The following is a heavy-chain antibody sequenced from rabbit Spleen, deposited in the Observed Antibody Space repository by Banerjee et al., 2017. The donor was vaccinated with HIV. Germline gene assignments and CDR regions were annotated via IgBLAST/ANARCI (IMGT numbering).Heavy chain of an antibody. V-gene: IGHV1S40*01. CDR2: IAGGSSGST. Sequence: QSLEESGGDLVKPGASLTLTCTASGFSFSSNYYMCWVRQAPGKGLEWIAWIAGGSSGSTYYASWAKGRSTISKTSSTTVTLRMTSLTAADRATYFCARDLVGVIGWNFYLWGPGTLVTVS. D-gene: IGHD1-1*01. J-gene: IGHJ4*01. CDR1: GFSFSSNYY. CDR3: ARDLVGVIGWNFYL.